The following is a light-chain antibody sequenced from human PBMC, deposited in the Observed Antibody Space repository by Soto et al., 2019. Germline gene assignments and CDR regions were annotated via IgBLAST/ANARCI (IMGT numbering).Light chain of an antibody. CDR2: EDN. CDR3: QSYVTSNPLV. CDR1: SGSIGSSY. J-gene: IGLJ3*02. V-gene: IGLV6-57*01. Sequence: FMLTQPHSVSESPGKTVTISCTRSSGSIGSSYVQWYQQRPGSSPTTVIFEDNQRPTGVPVRFSGSIDSSSNSASLVISGLRTEDEADYYCQSYVTSNPLVFGGGTKLTVL.